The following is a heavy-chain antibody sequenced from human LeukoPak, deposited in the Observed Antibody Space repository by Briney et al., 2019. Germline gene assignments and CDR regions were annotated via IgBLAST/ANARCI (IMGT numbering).Heavy chain of an antibody. CDR1: GFTFSSYE. Sequence: GGSLRLSCAASGFTFSSYEMNWVRQAPGKGLEWVSYISSSGSTIYYADSVKGRFTISRDNAKNSLYLQMNSLRAEDTAIYYCARDIGEWFGERWAFNNYWGQGTLVTVSS. D-gene: IGHD3-10*01. J-gene: IGHJ4*02. CDR3: ARDIGEWFGERWAFNNY. CDR2: ISSSGSTI. V-gene: IGHV3-48*03.